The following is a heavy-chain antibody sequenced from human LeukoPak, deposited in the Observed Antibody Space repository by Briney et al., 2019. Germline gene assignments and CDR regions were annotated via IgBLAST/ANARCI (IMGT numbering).Heavy chain of an antibody. CDR2: ISGSGGNT. J-gene: IGHJ4*02. CDR1: GFTFSSYA. V-gene: IGHV3-23*01. Sequence: GGSLRLSCAASGFTFSSYAMSWVRQAPGKGLEWVSAISGSGGNTYYADSVKGRFTISRDNSKNTLYLQMNSLRAEDTAVYYCAKDLPGCSGGSCYSFDYWGQGTLVTVSS. D-gene: IGHD2-15*01. CDR3: AKDLPGCSGGSCYSFDY.